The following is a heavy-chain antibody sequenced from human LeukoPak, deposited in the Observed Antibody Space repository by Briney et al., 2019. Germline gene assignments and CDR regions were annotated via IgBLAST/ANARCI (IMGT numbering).Heavy chain of an antibody. D-gene: IGHD2-2*01. CDR1: GYSFTSYW. J-gene: IGHJ5*02. CDR3: ARLAEPVVVPATIAGWFDP. Sequence: GESLKISCKGSGYSFTSYWVGWVRQMPGKGLEWMGIIYPADSDTRYSPSFQGQVTISADKSISTAYLQWSSLKASDTAMYYCARLAEPVVVPATIAGWFDPWGQGTLVTVSS. CDR2: IYPADSDT. V-gene: IGHV5-51*01.